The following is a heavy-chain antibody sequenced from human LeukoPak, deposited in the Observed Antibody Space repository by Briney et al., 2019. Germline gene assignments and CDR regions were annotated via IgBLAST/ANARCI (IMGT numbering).Heavy chain of an antibody. CDR2: INHSGST. CDR3: ARVHRYGHD. D-gene: IGHD5-18*01. Sequence: PSETLSLTCAVSGGSFSGYYWSWIRQPPGKGLEWIGEINHSGSTNYNPSLKNRVTISVDTSKNQFSLKLSSVTAADTAVYYCARVHRYGHDWGQGTLVTVSS. J-gene: IGHJ4*02. V-gene: IGHV4-34*01. CDR1: GGSFSGYY.